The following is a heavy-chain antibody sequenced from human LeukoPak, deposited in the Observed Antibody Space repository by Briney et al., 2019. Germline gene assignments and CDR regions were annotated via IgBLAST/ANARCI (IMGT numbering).Heavy chain of an antibody. CDR3: ARGLSSTSCYWCQNWFDP. D-gene: IGHD2-2*01. Sequence: SETLSLTCAVYGGAFSGYYWSWIRQPPGKGLEWIGEINHSGSTNYNPSLKSRVTISVDTSKNQFSLKLSSVPAADTAVYYCARGLSSTSCYWCQNWFDPWGQGTLVTVSS. CDR2: INHSGST. CDR1: GGAFSGYY. J-gene: IGHJ5*02. V-gene: IGHV4-34*01.